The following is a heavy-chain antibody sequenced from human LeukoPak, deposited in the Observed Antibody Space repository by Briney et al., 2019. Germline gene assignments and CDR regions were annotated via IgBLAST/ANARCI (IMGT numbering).Heavy chain of an antibody. J-gene: IGHJ4*02. D-gene: IGHD3-16*02. Sequence: SETLSLTCTVSGGSISSYYWSWIRQPPGKGLEWIGYIYYSGSTNYNPSLKSRVTISVDTSKNQFSLKLSSVTAADTAVYYCARDDDDYVWESYRYWGQGTLVTVSS. CDR1: GGSISSYY. V-gene: IGHV4-59*01. CDR3: ARDDDDYVWESYRY. CDR2: IYYSGST.